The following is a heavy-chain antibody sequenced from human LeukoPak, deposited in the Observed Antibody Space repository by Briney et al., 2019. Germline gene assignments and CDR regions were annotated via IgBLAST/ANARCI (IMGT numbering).Heavy chain of an antibody. V-gene: IGHV4-39*07. CDR3: ARVYYHSVVDSCFDY. Sequence: SETLSLTCTVSGGSISNSSYYWVWMRQPPGKGLEWIGNIYYSGSTYFNPSLKSRITISVDTSKNQFSLQLSSVTAADTAVYYWARVYYHSVVDSCFDYWGEGTLVTVSS. CDR1: GGSISNSSYY. D-gene: IGHD3-22*01. J-gene: IGHJ4*02. CDR2: IYYSGST.